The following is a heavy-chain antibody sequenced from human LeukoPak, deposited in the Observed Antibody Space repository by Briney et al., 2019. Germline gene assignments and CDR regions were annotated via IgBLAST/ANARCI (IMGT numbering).Heavy chain of an antibody. CDR1: GGTFSSYA. Sequence: GASVKVSCKASGGTFSSYAISWVRQAPGQGLEWMGRIIPILGIANYAQKFQGRVTITADKSTSTAYMELSSLRSEDTAVYYCARDGAIDYSNYVSWGQGTLVTVSS. J-gene: IGHJ4*02. CDR2: IIPILGIA. V-gene: IGHV1-69*04. D-gene: IGHD4-11*01. CDR3: ARDGAIDYSNYVS.